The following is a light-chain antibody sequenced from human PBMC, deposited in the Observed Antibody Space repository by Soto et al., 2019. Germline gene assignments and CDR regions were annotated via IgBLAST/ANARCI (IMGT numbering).Light chain of an antibody. J-gene: IGKJ4*01. CDR2: DAS. Sequence: IVMTQSPATLSVSPGERATLSCRASQIIGSNVAGYQQKPGQTPRLLIYDASTRATGIPARFSGIGSGTEFTLIISSLQSEDFAVYYCQHYKPWQLYFGGGTKVEI. CDR1: QIIGSN. V-gene: IGKV3-15*01. CDR3: QHYKPWQLY.